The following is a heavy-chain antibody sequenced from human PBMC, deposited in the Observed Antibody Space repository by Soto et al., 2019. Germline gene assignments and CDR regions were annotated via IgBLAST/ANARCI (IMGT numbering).Heavy chain of an antibody. CDR2: MYHGGST. D-gene: IGHD3-22*01. CDR3: ARVGPWVPYYYDSSPYTFEKWFDS. Sequence: PXETLSVSLAVSGSSISSGDYWGWLRQPPGKGLEWIVIMYHGGSTYYNPSLNSRVTLSIDMTNNHVSLILNSVTAEDTAVSYCARVGPWVPYYYDSSPYTFEKWFDSWGQGTLVTVSS. V-gene: IGHV4-38-2*01. CDR1: GSSISSGDY. J-gene: IGHJ5*01.